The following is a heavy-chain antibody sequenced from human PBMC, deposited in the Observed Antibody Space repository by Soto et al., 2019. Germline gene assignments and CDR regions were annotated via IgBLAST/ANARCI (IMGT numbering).Heavy chain of an antibody. J-gene: IGHJ4*02. CDR2: ISWNSGSV. CDR1: GFTFDDFA. D-gene: IGHD5-12*01. CDR3: AKVPYSGYVEALPGYFDH. Sequence: LRLSCAASGFTFDDFAMHWVRQTPEKGLEWVSAISWNSGSVGYADSVKGRFTISRDNAKNSLYLQMNSLRPEDTALYYCAKVPYSGYVEALPGYFDHWGQGALVTVSS. V-gene: IGHV3-9*01.